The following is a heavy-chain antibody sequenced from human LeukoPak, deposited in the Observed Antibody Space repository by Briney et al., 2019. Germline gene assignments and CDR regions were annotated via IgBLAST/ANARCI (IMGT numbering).Heavy chain of an antibody. Sequence: GGSLRLSCAASGFTFSSYGMHWVRQAPGKGLEWLAVIWYDGSNKYYADSVKGRFTISRDNSKNTLYLQMNSLRAEDTAVYYCARDRATVQKRQVYYYYGMDVWGKGTTVTVSS. D-gene: IGHD1-1*01. CDR3: ARDRATVQKRQVYYYYGMDV. J-gene: IGHJ6*04. CDR2: IWYDGSNK. V-gene: IGHV3-33*01. CDR1: GFTFSSYG.